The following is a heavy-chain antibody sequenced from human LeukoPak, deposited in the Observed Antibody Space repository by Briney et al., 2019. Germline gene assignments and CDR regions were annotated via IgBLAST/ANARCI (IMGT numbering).Heavy chain of an antibody. Sequence: GGPLRLSCAAYGLTFGGYWRDWVRQAPGKGLEWVAAIKQDGSQIYYVDSVKGRFTISRDNAQNSLYLQMNSLRGEDTAVYFCANMWEGGYCGQGTLVTVSS. CDR1: GLTFGGYW. V-gene: IGHV3-7*01. CDR2: IKQDGSQI. J-gene: IGHJ4*02. D-gene: IGHD1-26*01. CDR3: ANMWEGGY.